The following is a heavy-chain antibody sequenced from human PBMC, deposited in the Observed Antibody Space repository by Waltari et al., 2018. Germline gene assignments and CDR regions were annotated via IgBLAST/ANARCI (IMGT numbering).Heavy chain of an antibody. CDR3: ARGGLRWSSSWYYFDY. D-gene: IGHD6-13*01. CDR2: SNHSGST. Sequence: QVQLQQWGAGLLKPSETLSLTCAVYGGSFSGYYWSWIRQPPGKGLEWIGESNHSGSTNPSPSRKSRVTISVDTAKNQFSLKLSSVTAADTAVYYCARGGLRWSSSWYYFDYWGQGTLVTVSS. CDR1: GGSFSGYY. V-gene: IGHV4-34*01. J-gene: IGHJ4*02.